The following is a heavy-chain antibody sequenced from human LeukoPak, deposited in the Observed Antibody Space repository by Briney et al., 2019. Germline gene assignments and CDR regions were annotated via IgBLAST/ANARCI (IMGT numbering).Heavy chain of an antibody. CDR1: GFAFSSYT. V-gene: IGHV3-21*01. CDR3: ARDRCSSTSCYLDI. Sequence: GGSLRLSCAASGFAFSSYTMNWVRQAPGKGLEWVSSISSSSSYIYYADSVKGRFTISRDNAKNSLYLQMNSLRAEDTAVYYCARDRCSSTSCYLDIWGQGTMVTVSS. CDR2: ISSSSSYI. J-gene: IGHJ3*02. D-gene: IGHD2-2*01.